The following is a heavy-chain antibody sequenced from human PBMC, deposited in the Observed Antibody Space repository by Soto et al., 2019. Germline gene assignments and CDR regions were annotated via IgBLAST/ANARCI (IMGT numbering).Heavy chain of an antibody. D-gene: IGHD2-2*01. V-gene: IGHV1-18*04. J-gene: IGHJ6*02. CDR1: GYTFTSYG. CDR3: ARDLDPAIVVVPAAQNYYYYGMDV. CDR2: ISAYNGNT. Sequence: QVQLVQSGAEVKKPGASVKVSCKASGYTFTSYGISWVRQAPGQGLEWMGWISAYNGNTNYAQKFQGRVTMTRDTSTSTVYMELSSLRSEDTAVYYCARDLDPAIVVVPAAQNYYYYGMDVWGQGTTVTVSS.